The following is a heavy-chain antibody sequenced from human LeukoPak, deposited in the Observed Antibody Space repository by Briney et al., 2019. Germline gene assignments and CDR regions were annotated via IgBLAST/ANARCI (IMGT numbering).Heavy chain of an antibody. CDR1: GGSISSYY. V-gene: IGHV4-59*08. Sequence: SETLSLTRTVSGGSISSYYWSWIRQPPGKGLEWIGYIYYSGSTNYNPSLKSRVTISVDTSKNQFSLKLSSVTAADTAVYYCARQTGTTRYGMDVWGQGTTVTVSS. CDR2: IYYSGST. J-gene: IGHJ6*02. CDR3: ARQTGTTRYGMDV. D-gene: IGHD1-7*01.